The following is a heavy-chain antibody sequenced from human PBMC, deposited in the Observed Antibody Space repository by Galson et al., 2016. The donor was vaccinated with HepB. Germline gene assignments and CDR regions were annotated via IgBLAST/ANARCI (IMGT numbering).Heavy chain of an antibody. V-gene: IGHV6-1*01. CDR1: GDSVTNDETT. Sequence: CAISGDSVTNDETTWNWIRQSPSRGLEWLGRTYYRSQWFNEYAVSVKSQITINSDTFRNQFSLQLDSVTPDDTAAYFCTRGYMQTGMNVWGQGTTVTVSS. CDR2: TYYRSQWFN. J-gene: IGHJ6*02. CDR3: TRGYMQTGMNV. D-gene: IGHD5-18*01.